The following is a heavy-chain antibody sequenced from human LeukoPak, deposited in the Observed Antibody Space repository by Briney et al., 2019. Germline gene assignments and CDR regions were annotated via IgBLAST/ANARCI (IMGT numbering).Heavy chain of an antibody. V-gene: IGHV1-69*05. CDR1: GGTFSSYA. CDR2: IIPLSGTA. D-gene: IGHD5-24*01. CDR3: ARGPRDGYSLMPYYFDY. J-gene: IGHJ4*01. Sequence: GSSVRVSCKASGGTFSSYAVSWLRQAPGQGLEWMGGIIPLSGTAKYAERFQGRVTFTTDESTTTVYMDTTTLRSEDTAVYFCARGPRDGYSLMPYYFDYWGHGTRVIVSS.